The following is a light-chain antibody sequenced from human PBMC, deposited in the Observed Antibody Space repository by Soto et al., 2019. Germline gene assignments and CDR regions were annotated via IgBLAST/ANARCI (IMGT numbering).Light chain of an antibody. J-gene: IGLJ2*01. CDR2: GNS. CDR3: QAYDSSLSGSV. Sequence: QSVLTQPPSVSGAPGQRVTISCTGSSSNIGAGYDVHWYQQLPGTAPKLLIYGNSNRPSGVPERFSGSKSGTSASLAITGLKAEEEADYYCQAYDSSLSGSVFGGGTKLTVL. CDR1: SSNIGAGYD. V-gene: IGLV1-40*01.